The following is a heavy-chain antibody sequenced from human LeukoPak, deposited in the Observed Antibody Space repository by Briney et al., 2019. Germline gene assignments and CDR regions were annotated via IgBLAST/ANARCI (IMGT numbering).Heavy chain of an antibody. V-gene: IGHV4-39*01. Sequence: SETLSLTCTVSGGSISSSSYYWGWIRQPPGKGLEWIGSIYYSGSTYYNPSLKSRVTISADTSKNQFSLKLSSVTAADTAVYYCARLGLGGYFDYWGQGTLVTVSS. CDR3: ARLGLGGYFDY. CDR2: IYYSGST. J-gene: IGHJ4*02. D-gene: IGHD3-10*01. CDR1: GGSISSSSYY.